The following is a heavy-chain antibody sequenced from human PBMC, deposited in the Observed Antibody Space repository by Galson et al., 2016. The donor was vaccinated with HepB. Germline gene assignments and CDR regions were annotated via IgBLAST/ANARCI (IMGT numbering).Heavy chain of an antibody. J-gene: IGHJ4*02. CDR2: IYHGGTAK. CDR1: GFAFGTYG. CDR3: ARFPYPFSHGGVVDY. V-gene: IGHV3-33*02. D-gene: IGHD3-16*01. Sequence: SLRLSCPASGFAFGTYGMHWVRQTPGKGLEWVAGIYHGGTAKFYGNSAKGRFTISRDNSESKVFLQMSSLRPEDTAVYYCARFPYPFSHGGVVDYWGQGTLVTVAS.